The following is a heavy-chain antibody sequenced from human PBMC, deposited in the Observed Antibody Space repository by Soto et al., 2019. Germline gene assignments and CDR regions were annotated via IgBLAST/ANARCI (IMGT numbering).Heavy chain of an antibody. CDR1: GASISRSDW. J-gene: IGHJ4*01. Sequence: XETLSLTCAVSGASISRSDWWSWVRQPPVKGLEWIGEMYHTGTPNYSPSLKSRVTISIDSSKNQFSLELSSVTAADTAVYFCARSPFGAPDYWGQGNLVTVSS. V-gene: IGHV4-4*01. CDR3: ARSPFGAPDY. D-gene: IGHD3-10*01. CDR2: MYHTGTP.